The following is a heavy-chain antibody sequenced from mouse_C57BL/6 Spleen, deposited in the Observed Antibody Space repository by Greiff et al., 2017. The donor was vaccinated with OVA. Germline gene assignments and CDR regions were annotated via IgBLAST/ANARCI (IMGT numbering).Heavy chain of an antibody. D-gene: IGHD2-1*01. J-gene: IGHJ2*01. Sequence: EVKVVESGGGLVKPGGSLKLSCAASGFTFSDYGMHWVRQAPEKGLEWVAYISSGSSTIYYADTVKGRFTISRDNAKNTLFLQMTSLRSEDTAMYYCARSYGNYENFDYWGQGTTLTVSS. CDR3: ARSYGNYENFDY. CDR1: GFTFSDYG. CDR2: ISSGSSTI. V-gene: IGHV5-17*01.